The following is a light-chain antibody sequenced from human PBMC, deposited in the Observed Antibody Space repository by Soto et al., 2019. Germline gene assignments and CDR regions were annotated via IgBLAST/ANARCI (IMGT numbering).Light chain of an antibody. Sequence: EIVLTQSPGTLSLSPGERTTLSCRANQAISSNLAWYQQKPGQAPRLLIYGASTRATGIPARFSGSGSGTDFTLTINNLDPEDFAVYYCQQRSNWPITFGQGTRLEIK. CDR3: QQRSNWPIT. CDR2: GAS. V-gene: IGKV3D-11*01. CDR1: QAISSN. J-gene: IGKJ5*01.